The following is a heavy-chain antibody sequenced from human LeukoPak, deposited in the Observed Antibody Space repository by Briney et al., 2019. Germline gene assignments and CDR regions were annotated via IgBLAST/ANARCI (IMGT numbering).Heavy chain of an antibody. CDR3: ARVAYYDSSGYYYPSHGMDV. CDR2: IYHSGST. Sequence: PSGTLSLTCAVSGGSISSSNWWSWVRQPPGKGLEWIGEIYHSGSTNYNPSSKSRVTISVDKSKNQFSLKLSSVTAADTAVYYCARVAYYDSSGYYYPSHGMDVWGQGTTVTVSS. D-gene: IGHD3-22*01. CDR1: GGSISSSNW. J-gene: IGHJ6*02. V-gene: IGHV4-4*02.